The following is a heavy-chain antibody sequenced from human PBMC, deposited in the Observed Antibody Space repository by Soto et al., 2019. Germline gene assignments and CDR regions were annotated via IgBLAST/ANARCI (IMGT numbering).Heavy chain of an antibody. V-gene: IGHV4-61*01. CDR2: IYYSGST. Sequence: SETLSLTCTVSGGSVSSGSYYWSWIRQPPGKGLEWIGYIYYSGSTNYNPSLKSRVTISVDTSKNQFSLKLSSVTAADTAVYYCARVGPIAYYFDYWGQGTLVNVSS. J-gene: IGHJ4*02. D-gene: IGHD3-10*01. CDR1: GGSVSSGSYY. CDR3: ARVGPIAYYFDY.